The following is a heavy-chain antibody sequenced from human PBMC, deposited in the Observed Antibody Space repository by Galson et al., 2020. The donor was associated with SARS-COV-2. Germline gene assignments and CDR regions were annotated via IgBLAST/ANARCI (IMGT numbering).Heavy chain of an antibody. CDR3: TTEDYHDSRGYWHDGFDM. J-gene: IGHJ3*02. Sequence: GESLKISCATSGLTFSNAWTSWVRQAPGKGLEWIGRIKNKTAGGTSDYAAPVQGRFTISRDDARNTVYLHMSGLKIEDTALYYCTTEDYHDSRGYWHDGFDMWGQGTMVTVS. V-gene: IGHV3-15*01. D-gene: IGHD3-22*01. CDR1: GLTFSNAW. CDR2: IKNKTAGGTS.